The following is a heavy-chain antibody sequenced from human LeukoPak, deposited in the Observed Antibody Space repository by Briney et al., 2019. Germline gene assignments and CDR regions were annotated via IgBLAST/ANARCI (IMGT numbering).Heavy chain of an antibody. CDR3: ARDAPGNTALDY. CDR2: INGYGSST. V-gene: IGHV3-74*01. J-gene: IGHJ4*02. Sequence: PGGSLRLSCAASGFTFISHWMHWVRQAPGEGPVWVSRINGYGSSTDFAASVKRRFTISRDNAKTTLYLQMYSLRAEDTAVYYCARDAPGNTALDYWGQGTLVTVSS. CDR1: GFTFISHW. D-gene: IGHD5-18*01.